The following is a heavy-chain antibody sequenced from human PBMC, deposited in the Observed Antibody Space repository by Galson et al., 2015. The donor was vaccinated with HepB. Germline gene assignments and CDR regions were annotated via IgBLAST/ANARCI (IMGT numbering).Heavy chain of an antibody. CDR3: ARDKFYSGYDPVTYYYDSSGLDY. Sequence: LRLSCAASGFTFSSYSMNWVRQAPGKGLEWVSSISSSSSYIYYADSVKGRFTISRDNAKNSLYLQMNSLRAEDTAVYYCARDKFYSGYDPVTYYYDSSGLDYWGQGTLVTVSS. J-gene: IGHJ4*02. V-gene: IGHV3-21*01. CDR1: GFTFSSYS. CDR2: ISSSSSYI. D-gene: IGHD3-22*01.